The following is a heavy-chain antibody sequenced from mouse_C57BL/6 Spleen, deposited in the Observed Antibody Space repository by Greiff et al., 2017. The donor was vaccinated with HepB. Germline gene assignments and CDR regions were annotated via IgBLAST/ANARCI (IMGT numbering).Heavy chain of an antibody. CDR1: GYAFSSYW. CDR3: ARSQLRLYYFDY. D-gene: IGHD3-2*02. J-gene: IGHJ2*01. Sequence: VQLQESGAELVKPGASVKISCKASGYAFSSYWMNWVKQRPGKGLEWIGQIYPGDGDTNYNGKFKGKATLTADKSSSTAYMQLSSLTSEDSAVYFCARSQLRLYYFDYWGQGTTLTVSS. CDR2: IYPGDGDT. V-gene: IGHV1-80*01.